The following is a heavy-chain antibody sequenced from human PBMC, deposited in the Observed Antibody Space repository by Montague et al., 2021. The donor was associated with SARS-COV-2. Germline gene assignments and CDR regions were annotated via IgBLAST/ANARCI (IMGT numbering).Heavy chain of an antibody. J-gene: IGHJ4*02. D-gene: IGHD6-13*01. CDR1: GDSVFGLRPT. Sequence: CAISGDSVFGLRPTSEWIRHSPSSGFEFLGRPHHRSMWKCDYARXVKSRIAINPDTSKNQFSLQLSSVPPEDTALYYCVRGIEAAGSYDYWGQGTLVTVSS. CDR2: PHHRSMWKC. CDR3: VRGIEAAGSYDY. V-gene: IGHV6-1*01.